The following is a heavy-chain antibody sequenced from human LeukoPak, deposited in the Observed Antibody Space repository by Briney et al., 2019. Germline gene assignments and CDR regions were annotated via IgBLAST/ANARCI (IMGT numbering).Heavy chain of an antibody. Sequence: GGSLRLSCTASGFTFSNCGMNWVRQAPGQGLEWVSSISNSTSYIYYADSVEGRFTISRDNAKDTLYLQMNSLSAEDTAVYYWARGRSHSYFVSWGQGTLVTVSS. CDR1: GFTFSNCG. CDR2: ISNSTSYI. J-gene: IGHJ4*02. V-gene: IGHV3-21*04. CDR3: ARGRSHSYFVS.